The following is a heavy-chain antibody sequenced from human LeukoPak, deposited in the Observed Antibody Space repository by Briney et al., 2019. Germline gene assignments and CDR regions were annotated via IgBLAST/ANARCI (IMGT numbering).Heavy chain of an antibody. D-gene: IGHD2-2*01. CDR3: AKIDRQYCSRSSCYALDY. V-gene: IGHV5-51*01. CDR2: IYPGDSDT. J-gene: IGHJ4*02. CDR1: GYSFTSYW. Sequence: GESLKISCKGSGYSFTSYWIGWVRQMPGKGLEWMGIIYPGDSDTRYSPSFQGQVTISVDKSISTACLQWSSLKASDTAIYYCAKIDRQYCSRSSCYALDYWGQGTQVTVSS.